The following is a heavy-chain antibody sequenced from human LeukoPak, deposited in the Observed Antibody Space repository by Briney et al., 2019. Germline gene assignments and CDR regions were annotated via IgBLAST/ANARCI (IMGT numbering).Heavy chain of an antibody. J-gene: IGHJ3*02. CDR1: GYTFTNYG. CDR3: ARGQYCSGGSCVHHGAFDI. Sequence: RASVKVSCKASGYTFTNYGISWVRQAPGQGLEWMGWISAYNGNTHYAQNLQGRVTMTTDTSTSTAYMELKSLRSEDMAVYYCARGQYCSGGSCVHHGAFDIWGQGTMVTVSS. CDR2: ISAYNGNT. V-gene: IGHV1-18*03. D-gene: IGHD2-15*01.